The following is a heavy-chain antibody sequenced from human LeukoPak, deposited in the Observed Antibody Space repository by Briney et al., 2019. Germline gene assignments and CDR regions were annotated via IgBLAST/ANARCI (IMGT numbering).Heavy chain of an antibody. J-gene: IGHJ6*02. CDR2: IWYDGSNK. Sequence: PGGSLRLPCAASGFTFSSYGMHWVRQAPGKGLEWVAVIWYDGSNKYYADSVKGRFTISRDNSKNTLYLQMNSLRAEDTAVYYCARSLLQYCSGGSCYSDYYYYYGMDVWGQGTTVTVSS. CDR1: GFTFSSYG. D-gene: IGHD2-15*01. CDR3: ARSLLQYCSGGSCYSDYYYYYGMDV. V-gene: IGHV3-33*01.